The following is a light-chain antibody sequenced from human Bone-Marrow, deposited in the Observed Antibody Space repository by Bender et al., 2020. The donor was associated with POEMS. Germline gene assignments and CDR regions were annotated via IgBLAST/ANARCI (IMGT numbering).Light chain of an antibody. CDR3: TSDTTMNTVV. V-gene: IGLV2-14*01. CDR1: SSEVGGYDY. Sequence: QSALTQPASASGSPGQSITIPCTGPSSEVGGYDYVSWYQQHPGKAPKLMIYEYTHRPSPIPRLCPGSKSANPAALPTALPQPEDEAHYYCTSDTTMNTVVFGGGTELTVL. J-gene: IGLJ2*01. CDR2: EYT.